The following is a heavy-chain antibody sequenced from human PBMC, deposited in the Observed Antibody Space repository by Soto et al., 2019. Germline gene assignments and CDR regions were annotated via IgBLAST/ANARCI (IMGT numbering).Heavy chain of an antibody. Sequence: PGGSLRLSCAASGFTFSNYAMSWVRQAPGKGLEWVSLIDAAASSTYYTDSVKGRFTISRDNAKNTLYLQMNSLRAEDTAVYYCARELASYNDYWGQGTLVTVSS. D-gene: IGHD1-1*01. CDR1: GFTFSNYA. CDR2: IDAAASST. CDR3: ARELASYNDY. J-gene: IGHJ4*02. V-gene: IGHV3-74*01.